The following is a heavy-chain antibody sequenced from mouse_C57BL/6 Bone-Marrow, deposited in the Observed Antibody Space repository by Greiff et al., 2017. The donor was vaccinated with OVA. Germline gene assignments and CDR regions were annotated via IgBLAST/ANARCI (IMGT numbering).Heavy chain of an antibody. D-gene: IGHD1-1*01. CDR3: AKITTVVAHYAMDY. V-gene: IGHV2-5*01. CDR2: IWRGGST. Sequence: VQLQESGPGLVQPSQSLSITCTVSGFSLTSYVVHWVRQSPGKGLEWLGVIWRGGSTDYNAAFMSRLSITKDNSKSQVFFKMNSLQADDTAIYYCAKITTVVAHYAMDYWGQGTSVTVSS. CDR1: GFSLTSYV. J-gene: IGHJ4*01.